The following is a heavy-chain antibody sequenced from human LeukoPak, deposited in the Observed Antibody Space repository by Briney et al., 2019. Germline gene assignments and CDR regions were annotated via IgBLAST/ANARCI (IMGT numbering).Heavy chain of an antibody. CDR1: GGSISGSSYY. CDR3: AETNTQDWFDP. V-gene: IGHV4-39*07. J-gene: IGHJ5*02. D-gene: IGHD1-7*01. Sequence: SETLSLTCSVFGGSISGSSYYWGWIRQSPGKGLEWIASIYHDGNTFYNPSLKSRVAISVDTAKSQVSLRLRSVTAADTAVYYCAETNTQDWFDPWGQGTLVTVSS. CDR2: IYHDGNT.